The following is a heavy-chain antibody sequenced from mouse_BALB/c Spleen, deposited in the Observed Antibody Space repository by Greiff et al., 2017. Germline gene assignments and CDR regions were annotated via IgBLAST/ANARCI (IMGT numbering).Heavy chain of an antibody. J-gene: IGHJ2*01. D-gene: IGHD1-1*01. CDR2: ISYSGST. CDR1: GYSITSDYA. CDR3: ARRKDGSPFGY. V-gene: IGHV3-2*02. Sequence: EVKLVESGPGLVKPSQSLSLTCTVTGYSITSDYAWNWIRQFPGNKLEWMGYISYSGSTSYNPSLKSRISITRDTSKNQFFLQLNSVTTEDTATYYCARRKDGSPFGYWGQGTTLTVSS.